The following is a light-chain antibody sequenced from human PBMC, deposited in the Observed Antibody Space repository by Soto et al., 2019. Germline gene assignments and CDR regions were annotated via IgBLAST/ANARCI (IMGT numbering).Light chain of an antibody. V-gene: IGKV3-11*01. CDR3: QQRSNWQLT. CDR2: DAS. J-gene: IGKJ1*01. Sequence: EIVLTQSPATLSLSPGERATFSCRASQSVSSYLAWYQQKPGQAPRLLIYDASNRATGIPARFSGSGSGTDFTLTISSLEPEDFAVYYCQQRSNWQLTFGQGTKVEIK. CDR1: QSVSSY.